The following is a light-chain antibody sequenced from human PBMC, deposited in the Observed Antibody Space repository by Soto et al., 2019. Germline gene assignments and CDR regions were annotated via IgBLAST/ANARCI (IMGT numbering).Light chain of an antibody. J-gene: IGKJ1*01. CDR2: DAS. Sequence: DFQMTQSPSTLSSSLGDRVTITCRASQNIRSRLAWFQQKPGKAPKLLIYDASSLESGVHQRFSGSGSGTDFTLTISSLQTDDFSTYYCQQYHSYWTCGQGTKVDIK. CDR1: QNIRSR. CDR3: QQYHSYWT. V-gene: IGKV1-5*01.